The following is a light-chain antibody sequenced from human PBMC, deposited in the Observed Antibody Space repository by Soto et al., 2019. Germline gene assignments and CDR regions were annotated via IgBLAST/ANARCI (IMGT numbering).Light chain of an antibody. V-gene: IGKV1-5*03. CDR2: KAS. J-gene: IGKJ1*01. CDR3: QQYNSNPGT. CDR1: QSISSW. Sequence: DIQMTQSPSTLSASVGDRVTITCRASQSISSWLAWYQQKPGKAPKLLIYKASILESGVPSRFSGSGSGTEFTLTISSLQPDDFATYYCQQYNSNPGTFGQGTKVEIK.